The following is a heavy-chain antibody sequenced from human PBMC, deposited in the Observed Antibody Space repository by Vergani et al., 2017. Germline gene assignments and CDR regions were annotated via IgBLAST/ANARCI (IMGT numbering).Heavy chain of an antibody. CDR3: ATGYGQCGGDCYPYEYFQH. CDR1: GFTFSSYA. Sequence: QVQLVESGGGVVQPGRSLRLSCAASGFTFSSYAMHWVRQAPGKGLEWVAVISYDGSNKYYADSVKGRFTISRDNSKNTLYLQMNSLRAEDTAVYYCATGYGQCGGDCYPYEYFQHWGQGTLVTVSS. D-gene: IGHD2-21*02. V-gene: IGHV3-30-3*01. J-gene: IGHJ1*01. CDR2: ISYDGSNK.